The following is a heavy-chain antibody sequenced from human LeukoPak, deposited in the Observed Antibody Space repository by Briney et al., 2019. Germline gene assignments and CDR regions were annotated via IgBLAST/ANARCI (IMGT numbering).Heavy chain of an antibody. V-gene: IGHV1-2*02. Sequence: GASVKVSCKASGYTFTGYYMNWVRQAPGQGLEWMGWINPNSGGTNYAQKFQGRVTMTRDTSISTAYMELSRLRSDDTAVYYCARNGAQWLVTYYFDYWGQGTLVTVSS. CDR3: ARNGAQWLVTYYFDY. CDR2: INPNSGGT. J-gene: IGHJ4*02. D-gene: IGHD6-19*01. CDR1: GYTFTGYY.